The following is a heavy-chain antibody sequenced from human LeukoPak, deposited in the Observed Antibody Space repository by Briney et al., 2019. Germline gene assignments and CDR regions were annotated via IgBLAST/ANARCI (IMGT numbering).Heavy chain of an antibody. CDR2: IYPGDSDS. Sequence: GGPLKTSCKASGHSFTSYWIGWVRQMPGKGLDWMGIIYPGDSDSRYSPSFQGQVTISADKSIRTAYLHWRSLKASDTAMYYCVRLAYCGGDCYSRWFDPWGQGTLVTVSS. J-gene: IGHJ5*02. D-gene: IGHD2-21*02. CDR3: VRLAYCGGDCYSRWFDP. CDR1: GHSFTSYW. V-gene: IGHV5-51*01.